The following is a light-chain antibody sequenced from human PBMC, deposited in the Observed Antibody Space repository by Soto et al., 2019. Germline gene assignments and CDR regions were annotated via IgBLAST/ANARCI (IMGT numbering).Light chain of an antibody. J-gene: IGKJ2*01. Sequence: EIVLTQSPGTLSLSPGERATLSCRASQSVSGSSLAWNQLKPGQAPRLLISGASSRATGVPDRFSGSESGTDFTFIISRLEPEDFGMYYCHQYGSFPHTFGQGTELETK. CDR1: QSVSGSS. V-gene: IGKV3-20*01. CDR2: GAS. CDR3: HQYGSFPHT.